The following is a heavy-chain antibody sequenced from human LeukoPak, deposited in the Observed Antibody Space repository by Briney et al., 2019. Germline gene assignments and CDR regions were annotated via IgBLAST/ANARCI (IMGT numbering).Heavy chain of an antibody. Sequence: SETLSLTCTVSGGSISSYYWSWIRQPPGKGREWIGYIYYSGSTNYNPSLKSRVTISVDTSKNQFSLKLSSVTAADTAVYYCASGPYSSSWTYWGQGTLVTVSS. J-gene: IGHJ4*02. V-gene: IGHV4-59*01. D-gene: IGHD6-13*01. CDR3: ASGPYSSSWTY. CDR2: IYYSGST. CDR1: GGSISSYY.